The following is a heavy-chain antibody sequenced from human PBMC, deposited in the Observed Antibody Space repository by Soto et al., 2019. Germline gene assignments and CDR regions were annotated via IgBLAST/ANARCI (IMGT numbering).Heavy chain of an antibody. CDR1: GYTFTGYY. D-gene: IGHD5-18*01. CDR3: ARGGYSDGSESLEY. Sequence: QVQLVHSGAEVKKPGASVKVSCKASGYTFTGYYMHWVRQAPGQGLGWMGWIDPNSGDTNYAHKFQGRVIMTRDTSIDTAYLELSRLRSDATAVYYCARGGYSDGSESLEYWGQGALVTVSS. V-gene: IGHV1-2*07. J-gene: IGHJ4*02. CDR2: IDPNSGDT.